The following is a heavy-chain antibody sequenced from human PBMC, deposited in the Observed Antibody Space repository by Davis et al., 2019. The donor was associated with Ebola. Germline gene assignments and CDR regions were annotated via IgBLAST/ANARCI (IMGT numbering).Heavy chain of an antibody. J-gene: IGHJ5*02. V-gene: IGHV1-46*01. CDR2: INPSGDST. CDR3: ARANWATVGTRWFDP. D-gene: IGHD6-13*01. Sequence: AASVKVSCKASGYTFTSYYMHWVRQAPGQGLEWMGIINPSGDSTSYAQKFQGRVTMTRDTSTSTAYMELSSLRSEDTAVYYCARANWATVGTRWFDPWGQGTLVTVSS. CDR1: GYTFTSYY.